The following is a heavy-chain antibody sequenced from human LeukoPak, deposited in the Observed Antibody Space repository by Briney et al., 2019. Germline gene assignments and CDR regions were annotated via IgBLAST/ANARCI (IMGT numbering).Heavy chain of an antibody. J-gene: IGHJ4*02. CDR3: ARGPAQLWLRFDY. V-gene: IGHV1-2*02. Sequence: ASVKVSCKASGYTFTGYYMPWVRQAPGQGLEWMGWINPNSGGTNYAQKFQGRVTMTRDTSISTAYMELSRLRSDDTAVYYCARGPAQLWLRFDYWGQGTLVTVSS. D-gene: IGHD5-18*01. CDR1: GYTFTGYY. CDR2: INPNSGGT.